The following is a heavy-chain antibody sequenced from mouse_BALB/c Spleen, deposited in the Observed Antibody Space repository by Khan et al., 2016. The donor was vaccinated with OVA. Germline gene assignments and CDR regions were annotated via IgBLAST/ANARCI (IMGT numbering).Heavy chain of an antibody. J-gene: IGHJ4*01. CDR2: IIPSTVYT. V-gene: IGHV1-4*01. Sequence: QVQLQQSGAELARPGASVKMSCKASGYTFTSYTMHWVKQRPGQGLEWIGYIIPSTVYTNYNQKFKDKATLTADKSSSKAYMQLSSLTSEDSAVYYCARDFHYYGSRGAMDNWGQGTSVTVSS. CDR1: GYTFTSYT. D-gene: IGHD1-1*02. CDR3: ARDFHYYGSRGAMDN.